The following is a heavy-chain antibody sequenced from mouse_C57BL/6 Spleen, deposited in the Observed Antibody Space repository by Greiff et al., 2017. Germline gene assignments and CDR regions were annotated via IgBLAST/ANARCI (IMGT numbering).Heavy chain of an antibody. D-gene: IGHD1-1*01. V-gene: IGHV7-3*01. Sequence: EVQGVESGGGLVQPGGSLSLSCAASGFTFTDYYMSWVRQPPGKALEWLGFIRNKANGYTTEYSASVKGRFTISRDNSQSILYLQMNALRAEDSATYYCARYSYYGSGGYFDVWGTGTTVTVSS. CDR1: GFTFTDYY. CDR3: ARYSYYGSGGYFDV. CDR2: IRNKANGYTT. J-gene: IGHJ1*03.